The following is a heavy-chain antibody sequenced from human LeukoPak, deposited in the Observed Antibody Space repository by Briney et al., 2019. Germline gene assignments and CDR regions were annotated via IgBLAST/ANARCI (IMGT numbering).Heavy chain of an antibody. CDR2: IKQDGSEK. Sequence: GGSLRLSCAASGFTFSSYWMSWVRQAPGKGLEWVANIKQDGSEKNCVDSVRGRFTISRDNSKNTLYLQMNSLRAEDTAVYYCATEGGDPFDYWGQGTLVTVSS. CDR3: ATEGGDPFDY. CDR1: GFTFSSYW. V-gene: IGHV3-7*03. D-gene: IGHD2-21*02. J-gene: IGHJ4*02.